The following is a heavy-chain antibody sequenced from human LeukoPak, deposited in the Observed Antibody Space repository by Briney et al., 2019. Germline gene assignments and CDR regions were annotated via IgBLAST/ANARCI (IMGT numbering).Heavy chain of an antibody. V-gene: IGHV1-69*13. J-gene: IGHJ6*01. CDR1: GGTFNSYA. D-gene: IGHD6-19*01. Sequence: ASVKVSCKASGGTFNSYAISWVRQAPGQGLEWMGGIIPIFGTANYAQKFQGRVTITADESTSTAYMELSSLRSEDTAVYYCARGAEVAATYYYYGMDVWGQGTTVTVSS. CDR3: ARGAEVAATYYYYGMDV. CDR2: IIPIFGTA.